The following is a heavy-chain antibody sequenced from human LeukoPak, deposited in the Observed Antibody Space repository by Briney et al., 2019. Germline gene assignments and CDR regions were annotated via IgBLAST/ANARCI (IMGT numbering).Heavy chain of an antibody. Sequence: GGSLRLSCAVSGFTFFNYAIHWVRQAPGKGLEWVSGFDYNSGRIDYADSVKGRFTISRDNAKNSLYLQMNSLRVEDTALYYCTKDVTPGGADVWGQGTTVTVSS. J-gene: IGHJ6*02. CDR2: FDYNSGRI. CDR1: GFTFFNYA. V-gene: IGHV3-9*01. D-gene: IGHD1-14*01. CDR3: TKDVTPGGADV.